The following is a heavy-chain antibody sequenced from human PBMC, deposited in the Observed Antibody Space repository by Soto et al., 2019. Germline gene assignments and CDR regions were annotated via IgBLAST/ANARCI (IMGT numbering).Heavy chain of an antibody. D-gene: IGHD2-2*01. CDR2: ISSSGSTI. J-gene: IGHJ6*03. CDR3: ARVPLDCSSTSCYAGGYMDV. V-gene: IGHV3-11*01. Sequence: GGSLRLSCAASGFTFSDYYMSWIRQAPGKGLEWVSYISSSGSTIYYADSVKGRFTISRDNAKNSLYLQMNSLRAEDTAVYYCARVPLDCSSTSCYAGGYMDVWGKGTTVTVSS. CDR1: GFTFSDYY.